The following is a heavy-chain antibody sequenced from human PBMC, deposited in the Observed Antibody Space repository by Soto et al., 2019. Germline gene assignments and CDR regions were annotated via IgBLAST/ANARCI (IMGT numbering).Heavy chain of an antibody. V-gene: IGHV3-21*01. CDR2: ISSSSSYI. CDR1: GFTFSSYS. CDR3: ATNPYYYGSGTYTH. D-gene: IGHD3-10*01. Sequence: GGSLRLSCAASGFTFSSYSMNWVRQAPGKGLEWVSSISSSSSYIYYADSVKGRFTISRDNAKNSLYLQMNSLRAEDTAVYYCATNPYYYGSGTYTHWGQGTLVTVSS. J-gene: IGHJ4*02.